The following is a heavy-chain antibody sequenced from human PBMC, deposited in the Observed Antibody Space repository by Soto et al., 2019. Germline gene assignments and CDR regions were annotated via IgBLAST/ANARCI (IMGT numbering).Heavy chain of an antibody. CDR1: GYTFTSYY. V-gene: IGHV1-46*03. Sequence: ASVKVSCKASGYTFTSYYMHWVRQAPGQGLEWMGIINPSGGSTSYAQKFQGRVTMTRDTSTSTVYMELSSLRSEDTAVYYCARAYRNILTGYSDAFDIWGQGTMVTVSS. J-gene: IGHJ3*02. CDR2: INPSGGST. D-gene: IGHD3-9*01. CDR3: ARAYRNILTGYSDAFDI.